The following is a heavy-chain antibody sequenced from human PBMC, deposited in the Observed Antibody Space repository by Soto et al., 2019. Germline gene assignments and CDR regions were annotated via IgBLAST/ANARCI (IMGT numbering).Heavy chain of an antibody. CDR2: INPNSGGT. CDR3: ARDRGATDAFAF. D-gene: IGHD3-10*01. Sequence: KDPRYSNTCRSLYWPRQYPGQGLEWMGWINPNSGGTNYAQKFQGRVTMTRDTSISTAYMELSRLRSDDTAVYYGARDRGATDAFAFWGQGTMVTV. CDR1: RYSNTCRS. J-gene: IGHJ3*01. V-gene: IGHV1-2*02.